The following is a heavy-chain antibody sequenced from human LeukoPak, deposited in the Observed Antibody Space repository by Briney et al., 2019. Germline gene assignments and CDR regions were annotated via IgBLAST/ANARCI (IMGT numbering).Heavy chain of an antibody. CDR1: GFSVTNTYL. D-gene: IGHD2-15*01. Sequence: SETLSLTCTVCGFSVTNTYLWAWIRQPPGKGLEWIGSIYNSGSTYYNPSLKSRVTMSVDTSKNQFSLNLNSVTAADTAVYFCATIQSGGHFDSWGQGTLVTVSS. CDR3: ATIQSGGHFDS. J-gene: IGHJ4*02. CDR2: IYNSGST. V-gene: IGHV4-38-2*02.